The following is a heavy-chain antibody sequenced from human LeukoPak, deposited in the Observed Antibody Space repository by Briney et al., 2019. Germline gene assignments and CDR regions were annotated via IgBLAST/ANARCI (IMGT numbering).Heavy chain of an antibody. J-gene: IGHJ4*02. Sequence: AASVKVSCKASGYTFTGYYMHWVRQAPGQGLEWMGWINPNSGGTNYAQKFQGRVTMTRDTSISTAYMELSRLRSDDTAVYYCARVGRGYSYGDFDYWGQGTLVTVSS. CDR1: GYTFTGYY. CDR2: INPNSGGT. CDR3: ARVGRGYSYGDFDY. V-gene: IGHV1-2*02. D-gene: IGHD5-18*01.